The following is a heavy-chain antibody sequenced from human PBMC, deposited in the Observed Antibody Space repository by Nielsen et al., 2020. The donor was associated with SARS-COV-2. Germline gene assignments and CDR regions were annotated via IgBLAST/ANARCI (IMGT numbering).Heavy chain of an antibody. D-gene: IGHD3-3*01. CDR3: AKDVWSGAHQIGPDY. CDR2: VSRDGSDT. J-gene: IGHJ4*02. Sequence: GESLKISCAASGFTFSNYGMHWVRQVAGKGLEWVAIVSRDGSDTFYVDSMKGRFTISRDNSKNTVYLQMNSLRAEDTAVYHCAKDVWSGAHQIGPDYWGQGTLVNVSS. V-gene: IGHV3-30*18. CDR1: GFTFSNYG.